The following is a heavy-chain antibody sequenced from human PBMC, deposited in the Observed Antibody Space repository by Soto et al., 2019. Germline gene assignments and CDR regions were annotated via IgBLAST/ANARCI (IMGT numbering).Heavy chain of an antibody. CDR3: ARRGGGSNWFDP. CDR2: INHSGST. D-gene: IGHD1-1*01. Sequence: QVQLQQRGAGLLKPSETLSLTCAVYGGSFSGYYWSWIRQPPGKGLEWIGEINHSGSTNYNPSLKSRVTISVDTPKNQFSLKLSSVTAADTAVYYCARRGGGSNWFDPWGQGTLVTVSS. CDR1: GGSFSGYY. V-gene: IGHV4-34*01. J-gene: IGHJ5*02.